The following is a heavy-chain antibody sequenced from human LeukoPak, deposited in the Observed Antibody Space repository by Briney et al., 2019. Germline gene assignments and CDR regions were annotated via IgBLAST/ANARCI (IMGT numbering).Heavy chain of an antibody. CDR1: GGAISSYD. CDR3: AREGSGSYPHFDY. CDR2: IYYSGST. D-gene: IGHD1-26*01. Sequence: SETLSLTCTVSGGAISSYDWTWIRQPPGKGLEWIGYIYYSGSTNYNPSLKSRVTISVDTSKNQFSLKLSSVTAADAAVYYCAREGSGSYPHFDYWGQGTLVTVSS. J-gene: IGHJ4*02. V-gene: IGHV4-59*01.